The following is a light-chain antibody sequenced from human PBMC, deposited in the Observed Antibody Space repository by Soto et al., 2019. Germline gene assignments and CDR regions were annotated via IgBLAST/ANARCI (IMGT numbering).Light chain of an antibody. CDR2: GAS. CDR3: QQYNSWPPIT. J-gene: IGKJ5*01. CDR1: ESVSGN. Sequence: VMTQSPATLSVFQGERATLSCGASESVSGNLAWYQQRPGQAPRLVIYGASTRATGIPDRFSGGGSGTEFTLTISSLQSEDFAVYYCQQYNSWPPITFGQGTRLEIK. V-gene: IGKV3-15*01.